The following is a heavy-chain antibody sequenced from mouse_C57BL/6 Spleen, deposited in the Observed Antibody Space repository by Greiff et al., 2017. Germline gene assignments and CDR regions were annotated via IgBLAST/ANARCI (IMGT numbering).Heavy chain of an antibody. D-gene: IGHD1-1*02. Sequence: QVQLQQSGAELVKPGASVKISCKASGYAFSSYWRNWVKQRHGKGLEGSGQIYPGDGDTNYNGKFKGKATLTADKSSSTAYMQLSSLTSEDSAVYFCSGGNPWFAYWGQGTLVTVSA. CDR3: SGGNPWFAY. CDR2: IYPGDGDT. J-gene: IGHJ3*01. CDR1: GYAFSSYW. V-gene: IGHV1-80*01.